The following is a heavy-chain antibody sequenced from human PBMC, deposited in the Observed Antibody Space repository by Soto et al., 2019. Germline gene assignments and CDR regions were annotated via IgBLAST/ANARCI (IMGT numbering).Heavy chain of an antibody. Sequence: PGGSLRLSCAASGFTFSSYDMHWVRQAPGKGLEWVAVISYDGSNKYHADSVKGRFTISRDNSKNTLYLQMNSLRAEDTAVYYCAKGLVELELPGGMDGWGQGLTVTV. J-gene: IGHJ6*02. D-gene: IGHD1-7*01. CDR1: GFTFSSYD. CDR2: ISYDGSNK. V-gene: IGHV3-30*18. CDR3: AKGLVELELPGGMDG.